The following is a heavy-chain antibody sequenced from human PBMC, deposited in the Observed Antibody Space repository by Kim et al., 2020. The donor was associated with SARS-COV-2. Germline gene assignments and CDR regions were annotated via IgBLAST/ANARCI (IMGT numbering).Heavy chain of an antibody. Sequence: GGSLRLSCAASGFTFSSYAMSWVRQAPGKGLEWVSAISGSGGSTYYADSVKGRFTISRDNSKNTLYLQMNSLRAEDTAVYYCAKDSYYDILTGYYGNWFDPWGQGTLVTVSS. CDR2: ISGSGGST. V-gene: IGHV3-23*01. CDR3: AKDSYYDILTGYYGNWFDP. D-gene: IGHD3-9*01. CDR1: GFTFSSYA. J-gene: IGHJ5*02.